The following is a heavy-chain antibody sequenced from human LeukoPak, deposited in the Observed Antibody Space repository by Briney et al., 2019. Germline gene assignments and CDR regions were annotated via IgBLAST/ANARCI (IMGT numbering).Heavy chain of an antibody. CDR1: GFTFSAFW. V-gene: IGHV3-74*01. D-gene: IGHD3-22*01. J-gene: IGHJ4*02. CDR3: ARGLVHDTRGYYSDY. CDR2: INSDGSST. Sequence: GGSLRLSCAASGFTFSAFWMHWVRQAPGKGLVWVSRINSDGSSTTYADSVKGRFTISRDNAKNTLYLQMNSLRAEDTAVYYCARGLVHDTRGYYSDYWGQGTLLTVSS.